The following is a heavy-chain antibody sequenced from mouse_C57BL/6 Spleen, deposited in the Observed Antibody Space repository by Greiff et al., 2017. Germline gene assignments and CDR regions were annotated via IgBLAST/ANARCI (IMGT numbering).Heavy chain of an antibody. Sequence: QVQLKESGPGLVQPSQSLSITCTVSGFSLTSYGVHWVRQSPGKGLEWLGVIWRGGSTDYNAAFMSRLSITKDNSKSQVFFKMNSLQADDTAIYYGAQEGSTMVTTGALDYWGQGTSGTVSS. CDR3: AQEGSTMVTTGALDY. CDR2: IWRGGST. CDR1: GFSLTSYG. J-gene: IGHJ4*01. V-gene: IGHV2-5*01. D-gene: IGHD2-2*01.